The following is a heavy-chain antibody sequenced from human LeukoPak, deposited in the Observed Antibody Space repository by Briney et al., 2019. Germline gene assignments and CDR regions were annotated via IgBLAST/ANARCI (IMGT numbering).Heavy chain of an antibody. Sequence: GGSLRLSCAASGFTFSSYSMNWVRQAPGKGLEWVSTISGGGDATYYADSVKGRFTISRDNSKNTLYLQMNSLRVEDTAVYYCARDSSMLRGPLVIYYFDFWGQGTLVTVSS. CDR3: ARDSSMLRGPLVIYYFDF. D-gene: IGHD3-10*01. V-gene: IGHV3-23*01. CDR2: ISGGGDAT. J-gene: IGHJ4*02. CDR1: GFTFSSYS.